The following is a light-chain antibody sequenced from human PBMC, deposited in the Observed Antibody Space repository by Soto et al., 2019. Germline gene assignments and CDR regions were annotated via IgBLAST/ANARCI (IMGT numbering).Light chain of an antibody. CDR2: GPS. Sequence: TQSQSILSWSPGERVTLSCRASQSVSYNLAWYQQKPGQAPRLLIYGPSTRATGIPARFSGSGSGTEFTLTISSPQSEDFAVYYCQQYGTSPQTFGQGTKVDI. CDR3: QQYGTSPQT. CDR1: QSVSYN. V-gene: IGKV3-15*01. J-gene: IGKJ1*01.